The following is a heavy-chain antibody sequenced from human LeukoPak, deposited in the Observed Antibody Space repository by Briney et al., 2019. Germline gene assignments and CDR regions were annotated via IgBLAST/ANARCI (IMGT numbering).Heavy chain of an antibody. CDR1: GYTFTSCD. J-gene: IGHJ6*03. D-gene: IGHD6-19*01. CDR2: MNPNSGNT. Sequence: ASVKVSCKASGYTFTSCDINWVRQATGQGLEWMGWMNPNSGNTGYAQKFQGRVTITRNTSISTAYMELSSLRSEDTAVYYCARGGGSSGWYSYYYYMDVWGKGTTVTVSS. V-gene: IGHV1-8*03. CDR3: ARGGGSSGWYSYYYYMDV.